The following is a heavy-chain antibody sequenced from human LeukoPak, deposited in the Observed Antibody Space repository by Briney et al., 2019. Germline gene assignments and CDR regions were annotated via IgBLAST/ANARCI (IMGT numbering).Heavy chain of an antibody. Sequence: PGGSRRLSCAASGFSFTSYAMGWVRQAPGKGLEWVSGISGSGYTTYYADSVKGRFTISRDNSKNTLYLQMNSLRAEDTAAYYCAKGSLGYCTDGVCSLYYFDYWGQGTPVTVSS. J-gene: IGHJ4*02. CDR3: AKGSLGYCTDGVCSLYYFDY. CDR1: GFSFTSYA. CDR2: ISGSGYTT. D-gene: IGHD2-8*01. V-gene: IGHV3-23*01.